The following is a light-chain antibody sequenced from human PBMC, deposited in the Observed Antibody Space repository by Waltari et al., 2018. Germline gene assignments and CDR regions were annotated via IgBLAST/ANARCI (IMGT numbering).Light chain of an antibody. CDR1: QDVSNW. J-gene: IGKJ2*01. CDR3: QQANTFPYT. Sequence: TCRASQDVSNWLAWYQQKPVKAPKFLIYAASSLQRGVPSRFSGSGSGTDFTLTISSLQPDDFATYYCQQANTFPYTFGQGTKVEIK. V-gene: IGKV1-12*01. CDR2: AAS.